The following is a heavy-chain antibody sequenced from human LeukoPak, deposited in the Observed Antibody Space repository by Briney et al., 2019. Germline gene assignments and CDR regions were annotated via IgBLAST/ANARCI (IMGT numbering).Heavy chain of an antibody. CDR3: AGDIFGFCRTGTGRIADLPDY. Sequence: GGSLRLSCAASGFTFTSHAMYWVRQAPGKGLEWVAVISHDESNEFYVDSVKGRFTISRDNSKNTLYLRMNSLRREDTAVYYWAGDIFGFCRTGTGRIADLPDYWGPGTLVTVSS. V-gene: IGHV3-30*01. CDR2: ISHDESNE. CDR1: GFTFTSHA. D-gene: IGHD3/OR15-3a*01. J-gene: IGHJ4*02.